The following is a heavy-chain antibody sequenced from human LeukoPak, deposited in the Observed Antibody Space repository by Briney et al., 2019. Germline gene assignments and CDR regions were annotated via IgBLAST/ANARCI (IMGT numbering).Heavy chain of an antibody. D-gene: IGHD3-10*01. Sequence: GASVKVSCKPSGYTFTGYYMHWVRQAPGQGLEWMGWINPNSGGTNYAQKFQGRVTMTRDTSISTAYMELSRLRSDDTAVYYCARVNKPGGAGNVLLYYWGQGTLVTVSS. CDR2: INPNSGGT. CDR1: GYTFTGYY. V-gene: IGHV1-2*02. J-gene: IGHJ4*02. CDR3: ARVNKPGGAGNVLLYY.